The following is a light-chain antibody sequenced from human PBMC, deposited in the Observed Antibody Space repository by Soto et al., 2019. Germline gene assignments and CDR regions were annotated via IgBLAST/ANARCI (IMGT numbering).Light chain of an antibody. J-gene: IGLJ2*01. Sequence: QSVLTQPPSASGSPGQSVTIPCTGTSNDIGEYHYVSWYQQHPGKAPKLMIYEVTQRPSGVPHRFSGSKSGNTASLAFFGLQPEDEADYYCTSYAGSDNPVLFGGGTKVTVL. CDR1: SNDIGEYHY. CDR3: TSYAGSDNPVL. V-gene: IGLV2-8*01. CDR2: EVT.